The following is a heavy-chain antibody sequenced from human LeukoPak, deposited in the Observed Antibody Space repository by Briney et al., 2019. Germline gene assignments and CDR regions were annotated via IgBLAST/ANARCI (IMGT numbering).Heavy chain of an antibody. Sequence: SVKVSCKASGGTFSSYAISWVRQAPGQGLEWMGRIIPIFGIANYAQKFQGRVTITADKSTSTAYMELSSLRSEDTAVYYCATPMLYYDSSGYYSDYYYGMDVWGQGTTVTVSS. CDR2: IIPIFGIA. J-gene: IGHJ6*02. V-gene: IGHV1-69*04. CDR3: ATPMLYYDSSGYYSDYYYGMDV. CDR1: GGTFSSYA. D-gene: IGHD3-22*01.